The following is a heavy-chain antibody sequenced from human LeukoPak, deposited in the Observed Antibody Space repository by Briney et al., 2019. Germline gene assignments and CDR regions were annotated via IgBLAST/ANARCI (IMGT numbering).Heavy chain of an antibody. J-gene: IGHJ6*02. D-gene: IGHD2-15*01. CDR3: ARGGGGMDV. CDR1: GYTFTGYY. CDR2: IIPILGIA. Sequence: GASVKVSCKASGYTFTGYYMHWVRQAPGQGLEWMGRIIPILGIANYAQKFQGRVTITADKSTSTAYMELSSLRSEDTAVYYCARGGGGMDVWGQGTTVTVSS. V-gene: IGHV1-69*02.